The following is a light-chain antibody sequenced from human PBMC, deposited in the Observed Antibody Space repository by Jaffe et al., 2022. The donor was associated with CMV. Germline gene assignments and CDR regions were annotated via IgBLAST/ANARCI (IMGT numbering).Light chain of an antibody. J-gene: IGLJ2*01. CDR3: QAWDSSTAVV. CDR2: QDS. V-gene: IGLV3-1*01. CDR1: KLGDKY. Sequence: YELTQPPSVSVSPGQTASITCSGDKLGDKYACWYQQKPGQSPVMVIYQDSKRPSGIPERFSGSNSGNTATLTISGTQAMDEADYYCQAWDSSTAVVFGGGTKLTVL.